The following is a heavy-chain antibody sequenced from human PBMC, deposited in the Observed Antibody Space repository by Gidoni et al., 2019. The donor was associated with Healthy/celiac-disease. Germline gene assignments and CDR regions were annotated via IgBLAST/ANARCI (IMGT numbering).Heavy chain of an antibody. CDR2: ISSNGGST. J-gene: IGHJ3*02. CDR3: VKELMITFGGVIVYGDAFDI. D-gene: IGHD3-16*02. CDR1: GFTFSSSA. V-gene: IGHV3-64D*06. Sequence: EVQLVESGGGLVQPGGSLRLSCSPSGFTFSSSAMPWVRQAPGKGLEYVSAISSNGGSTYYADSVKGRFTISRDNSKNTLYLQMSSLRAEDTAVYYCVKELMITFGGVIVYGDAFDIWGQGTMVTVSS.